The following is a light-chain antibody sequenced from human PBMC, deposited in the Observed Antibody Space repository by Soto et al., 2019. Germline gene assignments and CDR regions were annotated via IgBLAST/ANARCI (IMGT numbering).Light chain of an antibody. Sequence: EIVMTQSPATLSVSPGETATLSCRASQSVSSDLAWYQQKPGQSPRLLIYSASTRATGIPARFSGSGSGTEFSLIISSLQSADFEFYFNYQYDEWPRPFGQATRV. J-gene: IGKJ1*01. CDR2: SAS. CDR1: QSVSSD. V-gene: IGKV3-15*01. CDR3: YQYDEWPRP.